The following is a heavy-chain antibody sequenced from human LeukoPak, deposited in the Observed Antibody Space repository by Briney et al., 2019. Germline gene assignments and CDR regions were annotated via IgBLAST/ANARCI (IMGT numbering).Heavy chain of an antibody. J-gene: IGHJ4*02. D-gene: IGHD3-10*01. CDR2: IYTSGST. V-gene: IGHV4-4*07. CDR1: GGSISSYY. CDR3: ARQARGSESHLFDY. Sequence: SETLSLTCTVSGGSISSYYWSWIRQPAGKGLEWIGRIYTSGSTNYNPSLKSRVTMSVDTSKNQFSLKLSSVTAADTAVYYCARQARGSESHLFDYWGQGTLVTVSS.